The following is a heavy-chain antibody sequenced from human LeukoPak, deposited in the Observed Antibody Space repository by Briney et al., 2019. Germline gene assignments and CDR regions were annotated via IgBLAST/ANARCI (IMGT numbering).Heavy chain of an antibody. CDR1: GGTFSSYA. Sequence: SVKVSCKASGGTFSSYAISWVRQAPGQGLEWMGGIIPIFGTANYAQKFQGRVTITADKSTSTAYMELSSLRSEDTAVYYCATGRYDSSVGWVWFDPWGQGTLVTVSS. D-gene: IGHD3-22*01. V-gene: IGHV1-69*06. CDR2: IIPIFGTA. CDR3: ATGRYDSSVGWVWFDP. J-gene: IGHJ5*02.